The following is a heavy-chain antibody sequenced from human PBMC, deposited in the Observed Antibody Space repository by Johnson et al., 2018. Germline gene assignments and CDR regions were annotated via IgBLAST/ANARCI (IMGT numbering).Heavy chain of an antibody. V-gene: IGHV3-15*01. CDR1: GFTFSGSA. J-gene: IGHJ6*03. Sequence: VQLVESGGGLVQPGGSLKLSCAASGFTFSGSAMHWVRQASGKGLEWVGRIKSRTDGGTTDYAAPVKGRFTISRDDSKNTVYLQMNSLKTEDTAVYYCTTGGDMDVWGRGTTVTVSS. CDR2: IKSRTDGGTT. CDR3: TTGGDMDV.